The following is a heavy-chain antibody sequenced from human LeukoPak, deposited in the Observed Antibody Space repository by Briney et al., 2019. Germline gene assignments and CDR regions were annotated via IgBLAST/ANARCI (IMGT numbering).Heavy chain of an antibody. V-gene: IGHV1-2*02. D-gene: IGHD2-2*01. CDR3: ARGDGYCSSTSCYRPGGGWFDP. J-gene: IGHJ5*02. Sequence: ASVKVSCKAFGYTFTGYYMHWVRQAPGQGLEWMGWINPNSGGTNYAQKFQGRVTMTRDTSISTAYMELSRLRSDDTAVYYCARGDGYCSSTSCYRPGGGWFDPWGQGTLVTVSS. CDR2: INPNSGGT. CDR1: GYTFTGYY.